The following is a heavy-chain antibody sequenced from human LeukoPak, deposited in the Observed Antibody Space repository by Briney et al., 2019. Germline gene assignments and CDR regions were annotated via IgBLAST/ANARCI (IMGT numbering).Heavy chain of an antibody. V-gene: IGHV6-1*01. J-gene: IGHJ4*02. Sequence: SQTLSLTCAISGDSVSSNSASWNWIRQAPSRGLEWLGRTYYRSMWFSDYGESVKSRITINPDTSKNQFSLHLDSVTPEDTALYYCARDLHWAFGYWGQGTLVTVSS. CDR2: TYYRSMWFS. CDR1: GDSVSSNSAS. D-gene: IGHD7-27*01. CDR3: ARDLHWAFGY.